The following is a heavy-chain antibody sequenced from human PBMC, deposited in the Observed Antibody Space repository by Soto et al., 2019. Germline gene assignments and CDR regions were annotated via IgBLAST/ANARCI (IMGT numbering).Heavy chain of an antibody. V-gene: IGHV3-9*01. Sequence: EVQLVESGGGLVQPGRSLRLSCAASGFTFDDYAMHWVRQAPGKGLEWVSGISWNSGSIGYADSVNGRFTISRDNAKNSLYLQMNSLRAEDTALYYCAKGAEYSGYDYGWFDPWGQGTLVTVSS. J-gene: IGHJ5*02. CDR1: GFTFDDYA. D-gene: IGHD5-12*01. CDR3: AKGAEYSGYDYGWFDP. CDR2: ISWNSGSI.